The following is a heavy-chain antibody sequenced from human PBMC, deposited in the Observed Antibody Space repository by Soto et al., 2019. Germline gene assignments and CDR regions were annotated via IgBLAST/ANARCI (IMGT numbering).Heavy chain of an antibody. CDR2: IYYSGST. CDR1: GGSISSYY. D-gene: IGHD3-3*01. Sequence: PSETLSLTCTVSGGSISSYYWSWIRQPPGKGLEWIGYIYYSGSTNYNPSLKSRVTISVDTSKNQFSLKLSSVTAADTAVYYCARAYYDFWSGSLDYYYYMDVWGKGTTVTVSS. J-gene: IGHJ6*03. CDR3: ARAYYDFWSGSLDYYYYMDV. V-gene: IGHV4-59*01.